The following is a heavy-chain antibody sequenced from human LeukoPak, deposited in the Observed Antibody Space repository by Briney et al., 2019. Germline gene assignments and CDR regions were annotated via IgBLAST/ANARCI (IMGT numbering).Heavy chain of an antibody. CDR1: GYIFTTHY. CDR2: IYPGDSDT. D-gene: IGHD6-13*01. J-gene: IGHJ4*02. CDR3: ASTTYSSSWYGPALFDY. Sequence: GESLKISCQGSGYIFTTHYIAWVRQMPGRGLEWMGIIYPGDSDTTYSPSFRGQVTISVDKSINTAYLQWSSLKASDTAMYYCASTTYSSSWYGPALFDYWGQGTLVTVSS. V-gene: IGHV5-51*01.